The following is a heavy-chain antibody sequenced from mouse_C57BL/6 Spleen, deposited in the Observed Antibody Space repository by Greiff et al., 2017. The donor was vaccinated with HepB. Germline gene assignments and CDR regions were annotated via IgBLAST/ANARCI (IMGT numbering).Heavy chain of an antibody. CDR2: IDPANGNT. J-gene: IGHJ4*01. D-gene: IGHD2-2*01. CDR1: GFNIKNTY. CDR3: ARGLPYYYAMDY. V-gene: IGHV14-3*01. Sequence: EVMLVESVAELVRPGASVKLSCTASGFNIKNTYMHWVKQRPEQGLEWIGRIDPANGNTKYAPKFQGKATINADTSTNTAYLQLSSLTSEYTASYYCARGLPYYYAMDYWGQGTSVTVSS.